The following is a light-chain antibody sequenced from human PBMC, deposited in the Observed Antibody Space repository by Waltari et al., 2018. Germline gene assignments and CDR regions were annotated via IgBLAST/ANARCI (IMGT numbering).Light chain of an antibody. CDR1: QSVSSW. V-gene: IGKV1-5*01. Sequence: DIQMTQSPSTLSASVGDRVTITCRASQSVSSWLAWYRQKPGEAPKLLIYDASSWESGVPSRFSGSGSGTEFTLTISSLQSDDFATYYCQQYRGLWTFGQGTRVEVK. CDR3: QQYRGLWT. J-gene: IGKJ1*01. CDR2: DAS.